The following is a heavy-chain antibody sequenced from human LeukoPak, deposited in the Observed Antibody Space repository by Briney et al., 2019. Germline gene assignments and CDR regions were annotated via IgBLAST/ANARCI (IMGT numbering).Heavy chain of an antibody. Sequence: PGGSLRLSCAASGFTFSSYEMNWVRQAPGKGLEWVSYISSSGSTIYYADSVKGRFTISRDNAKNSLYLQMNSLRAEDTAVYYCAKRSSGSYWVFDYWGQGTLVTVSS. CDR3: AKRSSGSYWVFDY. CDR1: GFTFSSYE. CDR2: ISSSGSTI. D-gene: IGHD1-26*01. V-gene: IGHV3-48*03. J-gene: IGHJ4*02.